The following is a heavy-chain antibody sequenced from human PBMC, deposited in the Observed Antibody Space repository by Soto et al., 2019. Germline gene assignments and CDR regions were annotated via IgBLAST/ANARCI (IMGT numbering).Heavy chain of an antibody. J-gene: IGHJ5*02. CDR1: GYTVTSYA. Sequence: GASVKVSCKASGYTVTSYAMHVVRQAPGQRLEWMGWINAGNGNTKYSQKFQGRVTITRDTSVSTAYMELSSLRSEDTAVYYCARDYTVGATIEFNSFDPWGQGTLVTVSS. D-gene: IGHD1-26*01. CDR2: INAGNGNT. CDR3: ARDYTVGATIEFNSFDP. V-gene: IGHV1-3*01.